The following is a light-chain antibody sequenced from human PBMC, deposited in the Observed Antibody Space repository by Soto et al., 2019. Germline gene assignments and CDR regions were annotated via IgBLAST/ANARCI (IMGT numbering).Light chain of an antibody. CDR1: RGLLHSTGKNY. CDR2: LGS. V-gene: IGKV2-28*01. Sequence: DILITQSPISLPVTPGEPASISCWSSRGLLHSTGKNYLDWFLQKPGQSPQLLIYLGSNRASGVPDRFSGSGSGTNFTLKISRVEAEDVGVYYCMQALQSPRTFGRGTKVDIK. CDR3: MQALQSPRT. J-gene: IGKJ1*01.